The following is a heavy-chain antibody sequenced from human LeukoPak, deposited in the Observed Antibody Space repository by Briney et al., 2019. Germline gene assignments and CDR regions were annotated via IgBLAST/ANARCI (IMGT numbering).Heavy chain of an antibody. CDR1: GFSMSSASYY. CDR3: ARDGGYYSDN. V-gene: IGHV4-31*03. Sequence: PSQTLSLTCTVFGFSMSSASYYWSWIRQYPGKGLEWIGYVYYRGTTYYSPSLKSRVTISVDTSKNQFSLKLSSVTAADTAVYYCARDGGYYSDNWGQGILVTVSS. CDR2: VYYRGTT. J-gene: IGHJ4*02. D-gene: IGHD3-10*01.